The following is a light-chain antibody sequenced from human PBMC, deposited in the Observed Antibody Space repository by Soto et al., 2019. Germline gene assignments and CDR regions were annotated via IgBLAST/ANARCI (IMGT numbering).Light chain of an antibody. Sequence: DIQMAHSPSTLSASVGDRVTITCRAGQSISTWLAWYQQKPGRAPKFLIYKASDLENGVPSRFSGSGSGTEFALTISSLQPDDFATYYCQQYDSYPLTFGGGTKVDIK. CDR1: QSISTW. V-gene: IGKV1-5*03. J-gene: IGKJ4*01. CDR2: KAS. CDR3: QQYDSYPLT.